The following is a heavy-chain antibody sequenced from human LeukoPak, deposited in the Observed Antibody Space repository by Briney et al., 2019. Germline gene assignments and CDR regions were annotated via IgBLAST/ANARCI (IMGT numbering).Heavy chain of an antibody. CDR3: ARAKSVGPASLFDY. J-gene: IGHJ4*02. CDR2: IIPIFGTA. D-gene: IGHD1-26*01. V-gene: IGHV1-69*13. CDR1: GGIFSSYA. Sequence: SVKVSCKASGGIFSSYAISWVRQAPGQGLAWMGAIIPIFGTAHYAQKFQGRVTITADESTSTAYMELSRLISEDTAVYYCARAKSVGPASLFDYWGQGTLVTVSS.